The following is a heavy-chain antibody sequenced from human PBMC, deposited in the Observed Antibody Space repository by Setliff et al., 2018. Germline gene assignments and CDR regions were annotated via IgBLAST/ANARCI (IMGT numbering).Heavy chain of an antibody. D-gene: IGHD6-19*01. CDR3: AREGSIGWSQYFHH. CDR1: GFTFKTYE. J-gene: IGHJ1*01. CDR2: ISYDGFKI. Sequence: PGGSLRLSCEASGFTFKTYEMIWVRQAPGRGLEWVTFISYDGFKIYYAESVKGRFTISRDISTNTLFLEIDSLRSEDTGLYYCAREGSIGWSQYFHHWGQGTPVTVSS. V-gene: IGHV3-30*03.